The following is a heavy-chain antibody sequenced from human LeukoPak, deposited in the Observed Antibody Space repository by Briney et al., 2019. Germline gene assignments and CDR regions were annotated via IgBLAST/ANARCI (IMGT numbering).Heavy chain of an antibody. J-gene: IGHJ6*03. CDR2: INPNSGGT. CDR1: GYTFTGYY. D-gene: IGHD2-21*01. CDR3: ARTHTDSYYYYYYMDV. Sequence: ASVKVSCEASGYTFTGYYIHWVRQAPGQGLEWMGWINPNSGGTKYAQKFQGRVTVTRDTSISTVYMELSRLRSDDTAVYYCARTHTDSYYYYYYMDVWGKGTTVTVSS. V-gene: IGHV1-2*02.